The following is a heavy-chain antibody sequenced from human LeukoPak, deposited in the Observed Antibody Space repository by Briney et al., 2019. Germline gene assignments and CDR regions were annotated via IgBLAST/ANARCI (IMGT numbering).Heavy chain of an antibody. CDR1: GFTFDDYA. CDR2: ISWSSGSI. V-gene: IGHV3-9*01. D-gene: IGHD5-18*01. Sequence: QPGRSLRLSCAASGFTFDDYAMHWVRQAPGKGLEWVSGISWSSGSIGYADSVKGRFTISRDNAKNSLYLQMNSLRAEDTALYYCAKGIYSYGSPFDYWGQGTLVTVSS. CDR3: AKGIYSYGSPFDY. J-gene: IGHJ4*02.